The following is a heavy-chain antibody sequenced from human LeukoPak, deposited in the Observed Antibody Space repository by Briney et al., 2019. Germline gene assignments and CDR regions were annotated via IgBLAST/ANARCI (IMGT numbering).Heavy chain of an antibody. CDR3: ARDHSNWNYAPDF. J-gene: IGHJ4*02. D-gene: IGHD1-7*01. CDR2: ISASNGNT. CDR1: RYTFTRYG. V-gene: IGHV1-18*01. Sequence: ASVKVSCKASRYTFTRYGISWVRQAPGQGLQWLGWISASNGNTNYAQKFRDRVTMSTDTSTGTAYLDVRSLTSDDTAVYYCARDHSNWNYAPDFWGQGTLVIVSS.